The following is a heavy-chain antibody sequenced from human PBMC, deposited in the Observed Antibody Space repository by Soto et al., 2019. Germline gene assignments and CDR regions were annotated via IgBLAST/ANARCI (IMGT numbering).Heavy chain of an antibody. CDR2: IDPSNSYT. V-gene: IGHV5-10-1*01. CDR1: GYTFTTYW. J-gene: IGHJ4*02. CDR3: ARHTGLGTIPFDY. Sequence: VESLTISCKVSGYTFTTYWITWVLQMPGKGLEWMGRIDPSNSYTNYNPSFQGHVTLSADMSISTAYLQWSGLKASDTAIYYCARHTGLGTIPFDYWGQGTLVTVSS. D-gene: IGHD1-1*01.